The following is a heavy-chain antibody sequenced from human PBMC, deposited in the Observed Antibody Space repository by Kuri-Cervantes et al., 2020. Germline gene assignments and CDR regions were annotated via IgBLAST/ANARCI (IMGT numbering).Heavy chain of an antibody. J-gene: IGHJ4*02. D-gene: IGHD2-2*01. Sequence: GGSLRLSCKGSGYSFTSYWIGWVRQMPGKGLEWMGTIYPGDSDTRYSPSFQGQVTISADKSISTAYLQWSSLKASDTAMYYCARQGCSSTSCYAFDYWGQGTLVTVSS. CDR2: IYPGDSDT. CDR3: ARQGCSSTSCYAFDY. V-gene: IGHV5-51*01. CDR1: GYSFTSYW.